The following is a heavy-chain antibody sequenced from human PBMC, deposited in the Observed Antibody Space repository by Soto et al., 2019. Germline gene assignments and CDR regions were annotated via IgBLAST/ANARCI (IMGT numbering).Heavy chain of an antibody. CDR2: IDWGDDK. V-gene: IGHV2-70*11. CDR1: GFSLSTSGMC. J-gene: IGHJ4*02. CDR3: ARTSWDILTGYCSWVFDY. D-gene: IGHD3-9*01. Sequence: SGPTLVNPTQTLTLTCTFSGFSLSTSGMCVSWIRQPPGKALEWLARIDWGDDKYYSTSLKTRLTISKDTSKNQVVLTMTNMDPVDTATYYCARTSWDILTGYCSWVFDYWGQGTLVTVSS.